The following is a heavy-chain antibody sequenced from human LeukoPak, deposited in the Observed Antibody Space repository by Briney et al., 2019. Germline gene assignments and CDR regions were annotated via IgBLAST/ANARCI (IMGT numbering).Heavy chain of an antibody. CDR2: IYYSGST. CDR1: GGSISSSSYY. Sequence: PSETLSLTCTVSGGSISSSSYYWGWIRQPPGKGLEWIGSIYYSGSTYYNPSLKSRVTISVDTSKNQFSLKLSSVTAADTAVYYCASATGRYSSSWSIDYWGQGTLVTVSS. V-gene: IGHV4-39*07. CDR3: ASATGRYSSSWSIDY. J-gene: IGHJ4*02. D-gene: IGHD6-13*01.